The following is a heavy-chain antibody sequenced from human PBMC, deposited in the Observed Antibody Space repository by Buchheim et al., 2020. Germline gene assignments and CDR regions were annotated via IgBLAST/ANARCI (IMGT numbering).Heavy chain of an antibody. D-gene: IGHD1-7*01. CDR2: ISGSGGST. V-gene: IGHV3-23*01. Sequence: EVQLLESGGGLVQPGGSLRLSCAASGFTFSSYAMSWVRQAPGKGLEWVSAISGSGGSTYYADSVKGRFTISRDNSKNTLYLQMNSLRAEDTAVYYCAKDPSGEEADSWNYVITFDYWGQGTL. CDR3: AKDPSGEEADSWNYVITFDY. CDR1: GFTFSSYA. J-gene: IGHJ4*02.